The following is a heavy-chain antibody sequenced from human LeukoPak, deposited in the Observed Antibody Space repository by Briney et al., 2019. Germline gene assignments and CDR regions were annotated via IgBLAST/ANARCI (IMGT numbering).Heavy chain of an antibody. J-gene: IGHJ4*02. Sequence: PGGSLRLSCALSGFIVSSNYMSWVRQAPGKGLEWVSVIYSGGGTNYADSVKGRCTISRDNSKNTLYLQMNSLRAEDTAVYYCAQFITMIFPDYWGQGTLVTVSS. CDR3: AQFITMIFPDY. V-gene: IGHV3-66*01. D-gene: IGHD3-22*01. CDR1: GFIVSSNY. CDR2: IYSGGGT.